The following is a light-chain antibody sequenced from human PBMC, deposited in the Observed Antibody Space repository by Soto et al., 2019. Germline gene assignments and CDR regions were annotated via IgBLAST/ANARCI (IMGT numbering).Light chain of an antibody. CDR2: EDN. CDR1: SGSIASNY. Sequence: NFMLTQPHSMSESPGKTVTISCTRSSGSIASNYVQWYQQRPGSAPTTVIYEDNQRPSGVPDRFSGSIDSSSNSASLTISGLKTEDEADYYCQSYDSSNRVFGGGTKVTVL. V-gene: IGLV6-57*04. CDR3: QSYDSSNRV. J-gene: IGLJ2*01.